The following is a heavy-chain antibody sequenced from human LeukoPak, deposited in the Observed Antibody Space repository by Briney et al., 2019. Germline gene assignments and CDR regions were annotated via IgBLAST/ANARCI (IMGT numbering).Heavy chain of an antibody. J-gene: IGHJ3*02. V-gene: IGHV1-2*02. Sequence: GASVKVSCKASGYTFTGYYMHWVRQAPGQGLEWMGWINPNSGGTNYAQKFQGRVTMTRDTSISTAYMELSRLRSDDTAVYYCARGFLYRPVPKDAFDIWGQGTMVTVSS. CDR3: ARGFLYRPVPKDAFDI. D-gene: IGHD2/OR15-2a*01. CDR1: GYTFTGYY. CDR2: INPNSGGT.